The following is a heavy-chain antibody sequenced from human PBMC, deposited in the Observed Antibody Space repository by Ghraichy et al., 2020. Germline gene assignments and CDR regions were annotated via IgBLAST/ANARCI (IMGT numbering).Heavy chain of an antibody. CDR3: ARGGIAARLRYYYMDV. V-gene: IGHV4-34*01. D-gene: IGHD6-6*01. J-gene: IGHJ6*03. CDR1: GGSFSGYY. Sequence: SQTLSLTCAVYGGSFSGYYWSWIRQPPGKGLEWIGEINHSGSTNYNPSLKSRVTISVDTSKNQFSLKLSSVTAADTAVYYCARGGIAARLRYYYMDVWGKGTTVTVSS. CDR2: INHSGST.